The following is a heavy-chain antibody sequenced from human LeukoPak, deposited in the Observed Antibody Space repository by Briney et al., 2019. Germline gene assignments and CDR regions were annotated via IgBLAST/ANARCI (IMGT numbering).Heavy chain of an antibody. V-gene: IGHV3-30*18. J-gene: IGHJ4*02. Sequence: GGSLRLSCAASGFTLSSYGMHWVRQAPGKGLEWVAVISYDGSNKYYADSVKGRFTISRDNSKNTLYLQMNSLRAEDTAVYYCAKPIYYYDSSGYPLDYWGQGTLVTASS. CDR1: GFTLSSYG. D-gene: IGHD3-22*01. CDR2: ISYDGSNK. CDR3: AKPIYYYDSSGYPLDY.